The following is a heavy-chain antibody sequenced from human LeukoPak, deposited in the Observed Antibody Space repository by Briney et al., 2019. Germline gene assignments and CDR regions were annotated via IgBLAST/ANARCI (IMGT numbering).Heavy chain of an antibody. D-gene: IGHD2-15*01. CDR2: INHSGST. V-gene: IGHV4-34*01. CDR3: AREDIVVVVAAGSQYNWFDP. CDR1: GGSFSGYY. J-gene: IGHJ5*02. Sequence: PSETLSLTCAVYGGSFSGYYWSWIRQPPGKGLEWIGEINHSGSTNYNPSLKSRVTISVDTSKSQFSLKLSSVAAADTAVYYCAREDIVVVVAAGSQYNWFDPWGQGTLVTVSS.